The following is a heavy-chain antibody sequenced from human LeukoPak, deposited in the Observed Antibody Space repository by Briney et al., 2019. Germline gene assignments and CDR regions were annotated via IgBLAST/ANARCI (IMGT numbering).Heavy chain of an antibody. D-gene: IGHD3-10*01. V-gene: IGHV3-48*03. CDR1: GFAFSNYE. CDR3: ARGIRGLGSCFDY. Sequence: GGSLRLSCAASGFAFSNYEMNWVRQAPGKGLEWVSYISSTGTTIYYADSVKGRFTISRDNAKNSLYLQMNSLRAEDTAVYYCARGIRGLGSCFDYWGQGTLVTVSS. CDR2: ISSTGTTI. J-gene: IGHJ4*02.